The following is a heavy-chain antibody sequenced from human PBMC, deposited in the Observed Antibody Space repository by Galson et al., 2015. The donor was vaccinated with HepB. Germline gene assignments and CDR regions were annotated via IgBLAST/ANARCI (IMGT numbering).Heavy chain of an antibody. CDR3: ARIYAYSSSWYQAFDI. D-gene: IGHD6-13*01. J-gene: IGHJ3*02. CDR1: GYTFTSYA. CDR2: INAGNGNT. Sequence: SVKVSCKASGYTFTSYAMHWVRQAPGQRLEWMGWINAGNGNTKYSQKFQGRVTITRDTSASTAYMELSSLRSEDTAVYYCARIYAYSSSWYQAFDIWGQGTMVTVSS. V-gene: IGHV1-3*01.